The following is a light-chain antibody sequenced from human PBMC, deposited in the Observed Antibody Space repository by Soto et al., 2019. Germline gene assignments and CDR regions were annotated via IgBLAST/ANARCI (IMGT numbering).Light chain of an antibody. CDR3: QQYDNLPLT. Sequence: EIVLTQSPGTLSLSPGERATLSCRASQSVVSTYLAWYQQKPGQAPRLLISGASDRATGIPDRFSGSGSGTDFTLPISRLEPEEFAVYYCQQYDNLPLTFGGGTEV. CDR2: GAS. CDR1: QSVVSTY. J-gene: IGKJ4*01. V-gene: IGKV3-20*01.